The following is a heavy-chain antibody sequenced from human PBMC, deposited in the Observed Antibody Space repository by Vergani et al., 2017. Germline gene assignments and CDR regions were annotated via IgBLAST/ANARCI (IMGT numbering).Heavy chain of an antibody. D-gene: IGHD6-13*01. CDR3: AKGLNSSSWYYYYGMDV. CDR2: ISWDGGST. CDR1: GFTFDDYA. J-gene: IGHJ6*02. V-gene: IGHV3-43D*03. Sequence: EVQLVESGGVVVQPGGSLRLSCAASGFTFDDYAMHWVRQAPGKGLEWVSLISWDGGSTYYADSVKGRFTISRDNSKNSLYLQMNSLRAEDTALYYCAKGLNSSSWYYYYGMDVWGQGTTVTVSS.